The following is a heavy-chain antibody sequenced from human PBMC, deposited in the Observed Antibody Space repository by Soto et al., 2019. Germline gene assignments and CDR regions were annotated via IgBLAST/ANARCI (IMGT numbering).Heavy chain of an antibody. D-gene: IGHD1-1*01. V-gene: IGHV3-33*01. CDR3: AGADVLPDNGLDH. CDR1: GFRFSNYG. CDR2: IVADGTGL. J-gene: IGHJ4*01. Sequence: QVQLVESGGGVVQPGRSLRLSCAASGFRFSNYGMHWVRQAPGKGLEWLAVIVADGTGLHYADSVRGRFSISRDNSKNALYLQLHSLGADGTAIYFCAGADVLPDNGLDHWGHGTLVTVSS.